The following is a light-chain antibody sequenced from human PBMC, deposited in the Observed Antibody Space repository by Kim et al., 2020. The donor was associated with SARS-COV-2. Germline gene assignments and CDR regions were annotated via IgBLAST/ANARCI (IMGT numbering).Light chain of an antibody. CDR2: EAS. CDR1: QNIGTY. V-gene: IGKV1-39*01. J-gene: IGKJ2*01. CDR3: QHSHSNRPT. Sequence: SASVGDRVTISCRSSQNIGTYLNWYQQRPGKAPQLLIFEASNLQGGIPSRFSGSGSGTDFTLTITSLQPEDQATYACQHSHSNRPTFGQGTKLEI.